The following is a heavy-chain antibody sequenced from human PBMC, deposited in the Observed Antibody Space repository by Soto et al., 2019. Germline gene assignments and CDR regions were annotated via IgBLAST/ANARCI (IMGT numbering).Heavy chain of an antibody. CDR3: AKAQGVGTIKSHFDY. V-gene: IGHV3-23*01. Sequence: EVQLLEAGGALVQPGGSLRLSCVVSGLTSRSHAMSWVRQAPRQGLEWVAGMSGGGYTAYYPDSWRGRFTISRDNSKNTVNLHIDNLRADDTAVHYCAKAQGVGTIKSHFDYWGQGTLVTGSS. D-gene: IGHD5-12*01. CDR1: GLTSRSHA. CDR2: MSGGGYTA. J-gene: IGHJ4*02.